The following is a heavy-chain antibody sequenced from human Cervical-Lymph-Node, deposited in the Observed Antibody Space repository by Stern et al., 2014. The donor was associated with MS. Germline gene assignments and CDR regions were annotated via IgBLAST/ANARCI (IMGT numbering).Heavy chain of an antibody. CDR1: GGTFSNYA. Sequence: QVQLVQSGAEVKKPGSSVKVSCKTSGGTFSNYAFNWVRQAPGQGLEWMGGIIPILDTADYAQKFQGRVTITADDSTNTTYLDLSSLKSEDTAVYYCARGSTYYDFWTVFYGHFEFWGQGTLVTVSS. CDR2: IIPILDTA. J-gene: IGHJ4*02. D-gene: IGHD3-3*01. CDR3: ARGSTYYDFWTVFYGHFEF. V-gene: IGHV1-69*01.